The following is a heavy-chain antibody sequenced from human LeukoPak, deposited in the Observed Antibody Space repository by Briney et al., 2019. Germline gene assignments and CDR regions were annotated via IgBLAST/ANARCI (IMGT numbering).Heavy chain of an antibody. V-gene: IGHV4-31*03. D-gene: IGHD3-3*01. J-gene: IGHJ4*02. CDR3: ARGEAIFGVVPADY. CDR2: IYYIGST. Sequence: PSQTLSLTCTVSGGSISSGDYYWSWIRQHPGKGLEWIGYIYYIGSTYYNPSLKSRATISVDTSKNQFSLKLSSVTAADTAVYYCARGEAIFGVVPADYWGQGTLVTVSS. CDR1: GGSISSGDYY.